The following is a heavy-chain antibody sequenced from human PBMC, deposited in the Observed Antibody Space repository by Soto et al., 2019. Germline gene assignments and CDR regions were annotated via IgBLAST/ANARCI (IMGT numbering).Heavy chain of an antibody. CDR3: ARRVSGNYDY. V-gene: IGHV3-64*01. CDR1: GFTFSSYD. Sequence: EVQLAESGGGMVQPGGSLRLSCVASGFTFSSYDMHWVRQAPGKGLEYVSSISSNGGTTYYGNSVKGRFTISRDNSKNTLHLQTGSLRAEAIAVYYSARRVSGNYDYWGQGTLVTVSS. D-gene: IGHD1-7*01. J-gene: IGHJ4*02. CDR2: ISSNGGTT.